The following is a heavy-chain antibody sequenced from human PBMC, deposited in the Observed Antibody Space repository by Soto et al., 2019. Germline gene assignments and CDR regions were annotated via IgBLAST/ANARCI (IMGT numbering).Heavy chain of an antibody. V-gene: IGHV1-69*02. CDR3: ARPVYYYGSGSFHYGMDV. J-gene: IGHJ6*02. D-gene: IGHD3-10*01. CDR1: GGTFSSYT. CDR2: IIPILGIA. Sequence: QVQPVQSGAEVKKPGSSVKVSCKASGGTFSSYTISWVRQAPGQGLEWMGRIIPILGIANYAQKFQGRVTITADKSTSTAYMELSSLRSEDTAVYYCARPVYYYGSGSFHYGMDVWGQGTTVTVSS.